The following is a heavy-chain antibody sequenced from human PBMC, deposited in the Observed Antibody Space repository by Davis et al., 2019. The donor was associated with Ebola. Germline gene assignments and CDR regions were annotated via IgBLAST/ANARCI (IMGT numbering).Heavy chain of an antibody. CDR2: LSGRGGLS. D-gene: IGHD4-11*01. V-gene: IGHV3-23*01. J-gene: IGHJ6*02. CDR1: GYTFRIHA. CDR3: ARGGETVTGTASHGMDV. Sequence: PAGSLRLSCAASGYTFRIHAMTWVRQAPGKGLEWVSALSGRGGLSSYADSVKGRFTISRDNSKNTLYLQMNSLTAEDTAVYYCARGGETVTGTASHGMDVWGQGTTVTVSS.